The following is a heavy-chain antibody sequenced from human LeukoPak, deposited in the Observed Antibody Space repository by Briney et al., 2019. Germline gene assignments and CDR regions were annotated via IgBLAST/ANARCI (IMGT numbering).Heavy chain of an antibody. CDR1: GDSVSSNSAA. CDR2: TYYRSKWYN. V-gene: IGHV6-1*01. CDR3: AKSQLPRQAEHCSGGRCYWPFWLDP. Sequence: SQTLSLTCAISGDSVSSNSAAWNWIRQSPSRGLEWLGRTYYRSKWYNDYAVSVKSRIIINPDTSKNQFSLQLNSVTPDDTAVYFCAKSQLPRQAEHCSGGRCYWPFWLDPWGRGTLVTVSS. D-gene: IGHD2-15*01. J-gene: IGHJ5*02.